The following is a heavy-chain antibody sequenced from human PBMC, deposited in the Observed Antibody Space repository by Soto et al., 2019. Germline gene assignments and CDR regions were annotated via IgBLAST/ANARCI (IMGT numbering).Heavy chain of an antibody. CDR2: ISDGGDLT. V-gene: IGHV3-23*01. J-gene: IGHJ4*02. Sequence: VQLLESGGDLVHPGGSLRLSCTGSGFALSSHPMSWVRQAPERGLEWVSGISDGGDLTYNADSVRGRFTISRDNSKNSLYLQMDSLTADDTALYYGARDGDPGFISGRHPLDYWGLGTLVTVSS. CDR3: ARDGDPGFISGRHPLDY. D-gene: IGHD6-19*01. CDR1: GFALSSHP.